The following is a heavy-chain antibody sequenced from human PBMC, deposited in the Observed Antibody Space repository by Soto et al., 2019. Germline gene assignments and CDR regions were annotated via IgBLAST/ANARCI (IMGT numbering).Heavy chain of an antibody. CDR3: ARAVTMIDWVRGGYAFDI. J-gene: IGHJ3*02. Sequence: QVQLVQSGAEVKKPGSSVKVSCKASGGTFSSYAISWVRQAPGQGLEWMGGIIPIFGTANYAQKFQGRVTITADKFTSTAYMELSSLRSEDTAVYYCARAVTMIDWVRGGYAFDIWGQGTMVTVSS. D-gene: IGHD3-22*01. CDR2: IIPIFGTA. CDR1: GGTFSSYA. V-gene: IGHV1-69*06.